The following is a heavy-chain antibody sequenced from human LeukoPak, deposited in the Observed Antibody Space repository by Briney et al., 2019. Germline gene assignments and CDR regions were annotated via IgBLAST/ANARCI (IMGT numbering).Heavy chain of an antibody. Sequence: TGGSLRLSCAASGFTFSSYSLNWVRQAPGKGLEWVSSISGRSSYIYYADSMKGRFTISRDNAKNSLYLQMNSLRAEDTAVYYCASGYYDFWSATPPAFIDYWGQGTLVTVSS. V-gene: IGHV3-21*01. CDR1: GFTFSSYS. J-gene: IGHJ4*02. D-gene: IGHD3-3*01. CDR3: ASGYYDFWSATPPAFIDY. CDR2: ISGRSSYI.